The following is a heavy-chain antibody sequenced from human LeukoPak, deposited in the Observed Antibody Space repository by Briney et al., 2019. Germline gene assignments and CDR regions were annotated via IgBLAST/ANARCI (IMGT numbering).Heavy chain of an antibody. D-gene: IGHD3-3*01. CDR1: GFTFSNAW. V-gene: IGHV3-15*01. Sequence: GGSLRLSCAASGFTFSNAWMSWVRQAPGKGLEWVGRIKSKTDGETTDYAAPVKGRFTISRDDSKNTLYLQMNSLKTEETAVYYCTTMSTYDFWSGFNGYYYMDVWGKGTTVTVSS. CDR3: TTMSTYDFWSGFNGYYYMDV. J-gene: IGHJ6*03. CDR2: IKSKTDGETT.